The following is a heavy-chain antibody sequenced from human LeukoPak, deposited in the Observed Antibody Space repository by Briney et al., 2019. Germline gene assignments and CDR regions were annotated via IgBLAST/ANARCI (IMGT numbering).Heavy chain of an antibody. CDR3: SRYEHKALAGDT. D-gene: IGHD6-19*01. Sequence: PSETLSLTCTVSGYSINNNYYWDWIRQPPGKGLEFIASIHHSGTTYYNPALKSRVTISVDTSINHFSLTLTSLTAADTAVYFCSRYEHKALAGDTWGQGTLVTVSS. CDR1: GYSINNNYY. V-gene: IGHV4-38-2*02. J-gene: IGHJ5*02. CDR2: IHHSGTT.